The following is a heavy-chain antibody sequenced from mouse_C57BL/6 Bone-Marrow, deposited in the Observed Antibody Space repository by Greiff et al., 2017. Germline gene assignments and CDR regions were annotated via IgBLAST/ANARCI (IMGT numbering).Heavy chain of an antibody. CDR1: GYTFTSYW. CDR2: IDPSDSNT. Sequence: VQLQQPGAELVKPGASVKLSCKASGYTFTSYWMQWVKQRPGQGLEWIGEIDPSDSNTNYNQKFKGKATLTVDTSSSTAYMQLSSLTSEDSAVYYCASSSLYYYAMDYWGQGTSVTVSS. CDR3: ASSSLYYYAMDY. V-gene: IGHV1-50*01. J-gene: IGHJ4*01. D-gene: IGHD1-1*01.